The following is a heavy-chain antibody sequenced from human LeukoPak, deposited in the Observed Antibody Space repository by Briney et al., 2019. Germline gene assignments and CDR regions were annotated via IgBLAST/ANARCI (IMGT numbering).Heavy chain of an antibody. CDR3: ARGARITMIVVVIHKLTTTYFDY. D-gene: IGHD3-22*01. Sequence: GGSLRLSCAASGFTFSSYGMNWVRQAPGKGLEWVSYISSSGSTIYYADSVKGRFTISRDNAKNSLYLQMNSLRAEDTAVYYCARGARITMIVVVIHKLTTTYFDYWGQGTLVTVSS. J-gene: IGHJ4*02. CDR2: ISSSGSTI. CDR1: GFTFSSYG. V-gene: IGHV3-48*04.